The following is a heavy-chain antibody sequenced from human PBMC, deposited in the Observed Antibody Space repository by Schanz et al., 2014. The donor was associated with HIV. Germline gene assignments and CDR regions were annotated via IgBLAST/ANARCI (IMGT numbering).Heavy chain of an antibody. CDR2: IMPILGTA. CDR3: ARVLGMAAANTYWWYFDL. Sequence: QVQLVQSGAEVKKPGSSVKVSCKASGGAFSSYAISWVRQAPGQGLEWMGGIMPILGTANYAQKFRGRVTITADKSTTAYMQLNSLRSDDTAVYYCARVLGMAAANTYWWYFDLWGRGTLVTVSS. V-gene: IGHV1-69*06. CDR1: GGAFSSYA. D-gene: IGHD1-26*01. J-gene: IGHJ2*01.